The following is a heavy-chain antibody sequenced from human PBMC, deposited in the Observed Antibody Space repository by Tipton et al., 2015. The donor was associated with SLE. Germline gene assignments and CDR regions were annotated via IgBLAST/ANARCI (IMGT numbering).Heavy chain of an antibody. Sequence: TLSLTCTVSGGSISSSNYYWSWIRQPPGKGLEWIGYIYTSGSINYNPSLKSRVTISVDTSKNQFSLKLSSMTAADTAMYYCVRDPQGYYYDSRGYFDLWGRGTLVTVSS. CDR2: IYTSGSI. CDR3: VRDPQGYYYDSRGYFDL. V-gene: IGHV4-61*09. J-gene: IGHJ2*01. D-gene: IGHD3-22*01. CDR1: GGSISSSNYY.